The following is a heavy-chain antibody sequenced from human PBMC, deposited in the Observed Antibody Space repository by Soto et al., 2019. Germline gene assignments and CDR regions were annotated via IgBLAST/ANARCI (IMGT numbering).Heavy chain of an antibody. J-gene: IGHJ6*02. V-gene: IGHV1-69*01. CDR2: IIPIFGTA. CDR1: GGTFSSDA. CDR3: ARDKVGYYDSSGYYRVSVPPDYYYGMDV. Sequence: QVQLVQSGAEVKKPGSSVKVSCKASGGTFSSDAISWVRQAPGQGLEWMGGIIPIFGTANYAQKFQGRVTITADESTSTAYMELSSLRSEDTAVYYRARDKVGYYDSSGYYRVSVPPDYYYGMDVWGQGTTVTVSS. D-gene: IGHD3-22*01.